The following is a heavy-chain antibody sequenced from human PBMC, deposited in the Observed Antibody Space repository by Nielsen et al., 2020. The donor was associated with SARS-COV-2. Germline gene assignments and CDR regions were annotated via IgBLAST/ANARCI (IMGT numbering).Heavy chain of an antibody. J-gene: IGHJ6*03. CDR1: GGSISSYY. Sequence: SETLSLTCTVSGGSISSYYWSWIRQPPGKGLEWIGYIYYSGSTNYNPSLKSRVTISADTSKNQFSLKLSSVTAADTAVYYCARLAPYYYYMDVWGKGTTVTVSS. CDR3: ARLAPYYYYMDV. V-gene: IGHV4-59*01. D-gene: IGHD5-12*01. CDR2: IYYSGST.